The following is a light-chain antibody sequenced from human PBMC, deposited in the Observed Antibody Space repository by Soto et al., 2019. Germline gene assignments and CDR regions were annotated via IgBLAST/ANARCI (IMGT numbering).Light chain of an antibody. CDR1: QSINTY. V-gene: IGKV3D-11*02. J-gene: IGKJ5*01. Sequence: LFSQSPATLSLTPGEGATLSCRASQSINTYLAWYQQKPGQAPRLLIYDASKRATGIPARFSGSGSGTNFTLTISSLEPEDFAVYYCQQRRSWQVTFGQGTRLEI. CDR3: QQRRSWQVT. CDR2: DAS.